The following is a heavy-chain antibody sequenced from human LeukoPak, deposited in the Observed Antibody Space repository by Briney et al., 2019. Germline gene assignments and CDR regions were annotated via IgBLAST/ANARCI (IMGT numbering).Heavy chain of an antibody. CDR1: GGSIGGTSDY. CDR2: IYYSGST. Sequence: SETLSLTCTVSGGSIGGTSDYWGWLRQPPGKGLEWIGHIYYSGSTNYNPSLKSRVTISVDTSRNQFSLRLNSVTAADAAVYYCAREYTSGWPNYYYYYMGLWGKGPTVTVSS. V-gene: IGHV4-61*05. CDR3: AREYTSGWPNYYYYYMGL. J-gene: IGHJ6*03. D-gene: IGHD6-19*01.